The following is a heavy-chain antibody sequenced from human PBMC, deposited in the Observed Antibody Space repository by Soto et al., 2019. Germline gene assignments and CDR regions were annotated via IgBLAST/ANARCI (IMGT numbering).Heavy chain of an antibody. J-gene: IGHJ6*02. Sequence: SETLSLTCTVSGGSISSSSYYWGWIRQPPGKRLEWIGSIYYSGSTYYNPSLKSRVTISVDTSKNQFSLKLSSVTAADTAVYYCARHYYGSGSYSPYYYYYGMDVWGQGTTVT. D-gene: IGHD3-10*01. CDR1: GGSISSSSYY. CDR3: ARHYYGSGSYSPYYYYYGMDV. V-gene: IGHV4-39*01. CDR2: IYYSGST.